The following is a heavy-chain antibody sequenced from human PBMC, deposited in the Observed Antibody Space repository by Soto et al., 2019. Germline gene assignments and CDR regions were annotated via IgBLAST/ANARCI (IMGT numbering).Heavy chain of an antibody. Sequence: GASVKVSCKASGYSFTGNSMHWVRQAPGQGPEWMGGINPNNGRANYAQKFQGRVTITRDKSTSTAYMDLSRLRSEDTAVYYCARDDSSGYYDYWGQGTLVTVSS. CDR2: INPNNGRA. CDR3: ARDDSSGYYDY. V-gene: IGHV1-2*02. J-gene: IGHJ4*02. CDR1: GYSFTGNS. D-gene: IGHD3-22*01.